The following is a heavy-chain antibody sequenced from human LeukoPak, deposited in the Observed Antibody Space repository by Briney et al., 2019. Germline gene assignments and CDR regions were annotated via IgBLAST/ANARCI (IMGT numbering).Heavy chain of an antibody. CDR2: IYYSGST. CDR3: ARSYYYDSSGYYPPDY. CDR1: GGSISSHY. D-gene: IGHD3-22*01. Sequence: SETLSLTCTVSGGSISSHYWSWIRQPPGKGLEWIGYIYYSGSTNYNPSLKSRVTISVDTSKNQFSLKLSSVTAADTAVYYCARSYYYDSSGYYPPDYWGQGTLVTVS. J-gene: IGHJ4*02. V-gene: IGHV4-59*11.